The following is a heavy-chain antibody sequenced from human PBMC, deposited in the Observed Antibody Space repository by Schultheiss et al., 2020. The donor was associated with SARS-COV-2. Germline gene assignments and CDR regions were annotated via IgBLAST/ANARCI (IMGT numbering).Heavy chain of an antibody. CDR2: INHSGST. J-gene: IGHJ4*02. V-gene: IGHV4-34*01. CDR1: GGSFSGYY. Sequence: SETLSLTCAVYGGSFSGYYWSWIRQPPGKGLEWIGEINHSGSTNYNPSLKSRVTISVDTSKNQFSLKLSSVTAADTAVYYCARGQDVVVPAATTGFDYWGQGTLVTVSS. D-gene: IGHD2-2*01. CDR3: ARGQDVVVPAATTGFDY.